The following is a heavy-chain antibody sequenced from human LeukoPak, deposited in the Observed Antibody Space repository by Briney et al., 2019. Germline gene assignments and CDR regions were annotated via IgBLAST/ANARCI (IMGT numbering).Heavy chain of an antibody. CDR2: ISYDGSNK. CDR1: GFTFSSYA. D-gene: IGHD3-22*01. V-gene: IGHV3-30-3*01. J-gene: IGHJ4*02. Sequence: GGSLRLSCAASGFTFSSYAMHWVRQAPGKGLEWVAVISYDGSNKYYADSVKGRFTISRDNSKNKLYLQMNSLRAEDTAVYYCARLGPGRYDSSGYEDYWGQGTLVTVSS. CDR3: ARLGPGRYDSSGYEDY.